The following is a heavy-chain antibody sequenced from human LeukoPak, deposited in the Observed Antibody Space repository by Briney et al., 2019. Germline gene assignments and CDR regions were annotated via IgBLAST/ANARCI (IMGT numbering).Heavy chain of an antibody. CDR2: ISYDGSNK. D-gene: IGHD2-2*01. CDR3: ARELSSTSCFDY. J-gene: IGHJ4*02. CDR1: GFTFSSYA. Sequence: PGGSLRLSCAASGFTFSSYAMHWVRQAPGKGLEWVAVISYDGSNKYYADSVKGRFTISRDNSKNTLYLQMNSLRAEDTAVYYCARELSSTSCFDYWGQGTLVTVSS. V-gene: IGHV3-30-3*01.